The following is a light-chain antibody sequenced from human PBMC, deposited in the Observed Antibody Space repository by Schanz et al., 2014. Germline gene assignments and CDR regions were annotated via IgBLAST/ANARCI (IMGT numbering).Light chain of an antibody. CDR1: SSDVGAYNY. J-gene: IGLJ3*02. CDR2: DVT. CDR3: FSYAGRNTYV. Sequence: QSALTQPPSASGSPGQSVTISCTGTSSDVGAYNYVSWYQQHPGKAPKLMIYDVTYRPSGVSDRFSASKSGNTASLTVSGLQPEDEADYYCFSYAGRNTYVFGGGTKLTVL. V-gene: IGLV2-8*01.